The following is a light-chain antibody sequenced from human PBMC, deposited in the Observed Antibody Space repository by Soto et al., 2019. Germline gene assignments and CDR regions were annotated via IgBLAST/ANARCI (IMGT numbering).Light chain of an antibody. CDR1: QDISTA. CDR3: QQFNVYPIT. Sequence: AIQLTQSPSSLSASVGDRVTITCRASQDISTALAWYQHKPGKAPKLLMFDASRLEIGVPSRFSGSGYGTDFTLTITSLQPEDFAAYFCQQFNVYPITFGQGTRLEIK. J-gene: IGKJ5*01. CDR2: DAS. V-gene: IGKV1-13*02.